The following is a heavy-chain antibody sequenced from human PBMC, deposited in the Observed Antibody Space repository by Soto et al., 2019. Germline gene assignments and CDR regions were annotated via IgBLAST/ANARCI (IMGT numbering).Heavy chain of an antibody. CDR2: IYLGDSNT. V-gene: IGHV5-51*01. D-gene: IGHD2-2*02. CDR1: GYRFTSYW. Sequence: PGESLKIYCKGSGYRFTSYWIGWVRQMPGKGLEWMGIIYLGDSNTRYSPSFQGQVTISADKSISTAYLQWSSLKASDTAIYYCARQEYGSRTSCYTVDSWGQGTLVTVSS. CDR3: ARQEYGSRTSCYTVDS. J-gene: IGHJ4*02.